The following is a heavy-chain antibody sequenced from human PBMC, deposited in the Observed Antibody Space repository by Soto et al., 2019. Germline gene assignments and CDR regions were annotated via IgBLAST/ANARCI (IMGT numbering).Heavy chain of an antibody. CDR3: AKEHSDDKWFVDF. V-gene: IGHV3-30*18. CDR2: IGSDGTVK. CDR1: GFTFTTYS. D-gene: IGHD3-22*01. Sequence: QVHLAESGGGVVKPGRSLRLSCIASGFTFTTYSIHWLRQAPGKGLEWVSVIGSDGTVKYYADSVKGRFTASRDNFKNTVFLQMNSLTTEDTSVYYCAKEHSDDKWFVDFWGRGTLVTVFS. J-gene: IGHJ2*01.